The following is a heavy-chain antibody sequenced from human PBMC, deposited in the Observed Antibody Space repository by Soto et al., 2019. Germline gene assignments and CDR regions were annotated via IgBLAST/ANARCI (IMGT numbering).Heavy chain of an antibody. D-gene: IGHD2-2*01. CDR3: ARAIRSTSCYAV. J-gene: IGHJ6*02. Sequence: QVQLVQSGAEVKKPGSSVKVSCKASGGTFSSYTISWVRQAPGQGLEWMGRIIPILGIANYAQKFKGRVTITAEKSTSPAYMELSSLRSEDTAVYYCARAIRSTSCYAVWGQGTTVTVSS. CDR2: IIPILGIA. CDR1: GGTFSSYT. V-gene: IGHV1-69*02.